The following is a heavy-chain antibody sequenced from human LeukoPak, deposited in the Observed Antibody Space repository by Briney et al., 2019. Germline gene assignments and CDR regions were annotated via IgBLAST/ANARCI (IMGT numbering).Heavy chain of an antibody. D-gene: IGHD4-17*01. CDR2: IYPTDSDT. V-gene: IGHV5-51*01. CDR1: GYGFNSYW. Sequence: GESLKISCKTFGYGFNSYWIAWVRQMPGKGLEWMGIIYPTDSDTRYSPSFQGQVTISVEKSISTAYLQWTSLKTSDTAMYYCARHFVPYGDYINAFDIWGQGTMVTVSA. J-gene: IGHJ3*02. CDR3: ARHFVPYGDYINAFDI.